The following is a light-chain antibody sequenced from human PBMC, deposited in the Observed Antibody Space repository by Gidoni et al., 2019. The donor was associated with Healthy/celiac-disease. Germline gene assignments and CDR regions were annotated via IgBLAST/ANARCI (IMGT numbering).Light chain of an antibody. CDR1: QIVSSY. V-gene: IGKV3-11*01. Sequence: EIVLTQSPATLSLSPGERATLPCRASQIVSSYLAWYQQKPGQAPRLLIYDASNRATGIPARFSGSGSGTDFTLTISSLEPEDFAVYYCQQRSNWPTFGPGTKVDIK. CDR3: QQRSNWPT. CDR2: DAS. J-gene: IGKJ3*01.